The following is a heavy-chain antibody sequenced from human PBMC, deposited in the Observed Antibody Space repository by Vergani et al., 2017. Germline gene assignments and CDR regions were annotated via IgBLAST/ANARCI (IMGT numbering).Heavy chain of an antibody. J-gene: IGHJ6*02. V-gene: IGHV3-21*01. CDR3: ARVLDYGDYEGYYYGMDV. D-gene: IGHD4-17*01. CDR1: GFTFSSYS. Sequence: EVQLVESGGGLVQPGGSLRLSCAASGFTFSSYSMNWVRQAPGKGLEWVSSISSSSSYIYYADSVKGRFTISRDNAKNSLYLQMNSLRAEDTAVYYCARVLDYGDYEGYYYGMDVWGQGTTVTVSS. CDR2: ISSSSSYI.